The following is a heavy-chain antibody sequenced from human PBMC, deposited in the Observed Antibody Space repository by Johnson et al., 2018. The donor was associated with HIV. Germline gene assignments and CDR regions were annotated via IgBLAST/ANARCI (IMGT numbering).Heavy chain of an antibody. D-gene: IGHD6-19*01. V-gene: IGHV3-20*04. CDR3: AREVLAVGRGRGAFDI. Sequence: VQLVESGGGLVQPGGSLRLSCAASGFTFSSYWMHWVRQAPGKGLEWVSGMNWNGGSTGYADSVKGRFTRSRDNAKHSLYLQMNSLRAEDTALYYCAREVLAVGRGRGAFDIWGQGTMVTVSS. CDR2: MNWNGGST. J-gene: IGHJ3*02. CDR1: GFTFSSYW.